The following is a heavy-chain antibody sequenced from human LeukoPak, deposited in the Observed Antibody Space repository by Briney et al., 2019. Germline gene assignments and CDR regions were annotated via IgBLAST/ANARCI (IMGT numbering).Heavy chain of an antibody. CDR1: GYSFTNYW. CDR3: ARHGKYYTGSHHFDY. J-gene: IGHJ4*02. D-gene: IGHD3-10*01. CDR2: IYPDDSDT. V-gene: IGHV5-51*01. Sequence: GESLKISCKGSGYSFTNYWIGWVRQMPGKGLEWMGIIYPDDSDTRYSPSFQGQVTISADKSISTAYLQWGSLKASDTAMYYCARHGKYYTGSHHFDYWGQGTLVTVSS.